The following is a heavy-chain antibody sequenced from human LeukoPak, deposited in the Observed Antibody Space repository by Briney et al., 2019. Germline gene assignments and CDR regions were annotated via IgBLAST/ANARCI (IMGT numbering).Heavy chain of an antibody. V-gene: IGHV3-53*01. CDR3: ASSYDFWSGYRHDDAFDI. D-gene: IGHD3-3*01. Sequence: GGSLRLSCAASGFTVSSNYMSWVRQAPGKGLEWVSVIYSGGSTYYADSVKGRFTISRDNSKNTLYLQMNSLRAGDTAVYYCASSYDFWSGYRHDDAFDIWGQGTMVTVSS. CDR2: IYSGGST. CDR1: GFTVSSNY. J-gene: IGHJ3*02.